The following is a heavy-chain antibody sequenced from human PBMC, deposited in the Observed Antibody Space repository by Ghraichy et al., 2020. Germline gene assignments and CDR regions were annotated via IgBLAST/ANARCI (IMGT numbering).Heavy chain of an antibody. Sequence: SETLSLTCAVYGGSFSGYYWSWIRQPPGKGLEWIGEINHSGSTNYNPSLKSRVTISVDTSTNQFSLKLSSVTAADTAVYYCARGNGYYLNYYYYYYMDVWGKGTTVTVSS. CDR2: INHSGST. CDR3: ARGNGYYLNYYYYYYMDV. V-gene: IGHV4-34*01. CDR1: GGSFSGYY. J-gene: IGHJ6*03. D-gene: IGHD3-3*01.